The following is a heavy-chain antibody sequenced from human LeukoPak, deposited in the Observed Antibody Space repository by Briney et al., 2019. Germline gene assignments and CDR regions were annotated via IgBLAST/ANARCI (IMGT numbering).Heavy chain of an antibody. V-gene: IGHV3-23*01. CDR3: AKDRSGRIAVAGRYYYGMDV. J-gene: IGHJ6*02. Sequence: GGSLRLSCAASGFTFSSYAMSWVRQAPGKGLEWVSAISGSGGSTYYADSVKGRFTISRDNSKNTLYLQMNSLGAEDTAVYYCAKDRSGRIAVAGRYYYGMDVWGQGTTVTVSS. CDR2: ISGSGGST. CDR1: GFTFSSYA. D-gene: IGHD6-19*01.